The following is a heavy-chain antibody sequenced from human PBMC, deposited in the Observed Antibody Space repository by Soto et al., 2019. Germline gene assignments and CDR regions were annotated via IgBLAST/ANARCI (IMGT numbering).Heavy chain of an antibody. CDR2: ISFDGSNK. D-gene: IGHD2-15*01. J-gene: IGHJ4*02. V-gene: IGHV3-30-3*01. CDR3: AREVVDWQSFDY. Sequence: QVQLVESGGGVVQPGTSLRLSCAASGFIFSNYAMHWVRQAPGKGLEWVAVISFDGSNKYYADSVKGRCTISRDKSNNTLLLQKNRPRGGDTAGDYCAREVVDWQSFDYRGPGTLVTLSS. CDR1: GFIFSNYA.